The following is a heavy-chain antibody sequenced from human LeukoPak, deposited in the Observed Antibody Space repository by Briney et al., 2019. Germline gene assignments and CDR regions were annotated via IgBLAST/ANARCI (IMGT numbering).Heavy chain of an antibody. CDR1: GFTFSIYA. V-gene: IGHV3-23*01. CDR3: AKGANYSPDY. D-gene: IGHD5-24*01. CDR2: ISGSGGTT. J-gene: IGHJ4*02. Sequence: GGSLRLSCAAFGFTFSIYAMSWVRQAPGKGLEWVSAISGSGGTTYYADSVKGRFSISRDNSKNTLYLQMNSLRAEDTAVYYCAKGANYSPDYWGQGTLVTVSS.